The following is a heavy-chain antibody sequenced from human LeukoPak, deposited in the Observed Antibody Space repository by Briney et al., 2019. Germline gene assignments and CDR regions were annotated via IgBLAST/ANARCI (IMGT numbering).Heavy chain of an antibody. CDR3: TRVDGSGTLDY. CDR2: IRSKAYGGTT. D-gene: IGHD3-10*01. J-gene: IGHJ4*02. V-gene: IGHV3-49*04. Sequence: PGGSLRLSCTASGFTFGDYAMSWVRQAPGKGLEWVGFIRSKAYGGTTEYVASVKGRFTISRDDSKSIAYLQMNSLKTEDTAVYYCTRVDGSGTLDYWGQGTLVTVSS. CDR1: GFTFGDYA.